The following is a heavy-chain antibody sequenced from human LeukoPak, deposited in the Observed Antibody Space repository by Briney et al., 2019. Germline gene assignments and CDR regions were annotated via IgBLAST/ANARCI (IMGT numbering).Heavy chain of an antibody. CDR3: ARNRHYDFWSGGFDY. CDR2: IYHSGST. Sequence: TASETLSLTCAVSGGSISSGGYSWSWIRQPPGKGLEWIGYIYHSGSTYYNPSLKSRVTISVDRSKNQSSLKLSSVTAADTAVYYCARNRHYDFWSGGFDYWGQGTLVTVSS. D-gene: IGHD3-3*01. J-gene: IGHJ4*02. CDR1: GGSISSGGYS. V-gene: IGHV4-30-2*01.